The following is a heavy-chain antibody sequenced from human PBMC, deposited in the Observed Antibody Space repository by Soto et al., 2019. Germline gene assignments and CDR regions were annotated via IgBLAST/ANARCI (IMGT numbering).Heavy chain of an antibody. CDR1: GYSFTSYW. CDR2: IYPGDSDI. V-gene: IGHV5-51*01. J-gene: IGHJ4*02. CDR3: ARAPLYSYEGAADY. D-gene: IGHD5-18*01. Sequence: HGESLKISCKGSGYSFTSYWIAWVRQVPGKGLELMGVIYPGDSDIRYSPSFQGHVTISADKSISTAYLQWSSLKASDTAMYYCARAPLYSYEGAADYWGQGTLVIVSS.